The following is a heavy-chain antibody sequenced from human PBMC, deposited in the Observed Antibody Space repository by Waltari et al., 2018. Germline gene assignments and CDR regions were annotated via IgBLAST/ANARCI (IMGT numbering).Heavy chain of an antibody. CDR3: AREERQPPYYFDY. V-gene: IGHV1-3*04. CDR1: GYTCTSYA. CDR2: INTGNGNT. J-gene: IGHJ4*02. Sequence: QVQLVQSGAEVKKPGASVKVSCKASGYTCTSYAMHWVSQAPGQRLEWMGWINTGNGNTKYSQKFQGRVTITRDTSASTAYMELSSLRSEDTAVYYCAREERQPPYYFDYWGQGTLVTVSS. D-gene: IGHD6-13*01.